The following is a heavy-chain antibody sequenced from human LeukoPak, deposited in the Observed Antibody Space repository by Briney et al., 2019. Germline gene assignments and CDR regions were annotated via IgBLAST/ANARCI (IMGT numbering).Heavy chain of an antibody. D-gene: IGHD1-26*01. J-gene: IGHJ5*02. CDR2: INPNSGGT. V-gene: IGHV1-2*02. CDR3: ARSIVGAANWFDP. Sequence: ASVKVSCKASGYTFTGYYMHWVRQAPGQGLEWMGWINPNSGGTNYAQKFQGRVTMTRDTSISTAYMEPSRLRSDDTAVYYCARSIVGAANWFDPWGQGTLVTVSS. CDR1: GYTFTGYY.